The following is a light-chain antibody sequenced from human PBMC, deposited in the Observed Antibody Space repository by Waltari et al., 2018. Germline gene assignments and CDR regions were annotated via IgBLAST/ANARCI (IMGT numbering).Light chain of an antibody. J-gene: IGKJ4*01. CDR1: QSISSW. CDR2: KAS. V-gene: IGKV1-5*03. CDR3: QQYHSYSLT. Sequence: DIQMNQSPSTLSASVGDRVTITCRASQSISSWLAWYQQKPGKAPKLLIYKASTLESGVPSRFSGSGSGTEFTLTISSLQPDDFATYYCQQYHSYSLTFGGGTKVEIK.